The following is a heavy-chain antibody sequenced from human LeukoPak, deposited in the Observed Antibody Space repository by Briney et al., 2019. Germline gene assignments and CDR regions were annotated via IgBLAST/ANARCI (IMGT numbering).Heavy chain of an antibody. J-gene: IGHJ4*02. D-gene: IGHD5-18*01. CDR2: ISYDGSNK. CDR3: ATDYSYGYDY. Sequence: PGGSLRLSCAASGFTFSSYAMHWVRQAPGKGLEWVAVISYDGSNKYYADSVKGRFTISRDNSKNTLYLQMNSLRAEDTAVYYCATDYSYGYDYWGQGTLVTVSS. CDR1: GFTFSSYA. V-gene: IGHV3-30-3*01.